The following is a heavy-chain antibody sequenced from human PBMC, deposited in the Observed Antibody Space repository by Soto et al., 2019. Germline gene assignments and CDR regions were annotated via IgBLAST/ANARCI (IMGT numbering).Heavy chain of an antibody. CDR1: GYTFTSYG. CDR2: ISAYNGNT. V-gene: IGHV1-18*01. D-gene: IGHD3-10*01. Sequence: ASVKVSCKASGYTFTSYGISWVRQAPGQGLEWMGWISAYNGNTNYAQKLQGRVTMTTDTSTSTAYMELRSLRSDDTAVYYCASEGSGNEGGDAFDIWGQGTMVTVSS. J-gene: IGHJ3*02. CDR3: ASEGSGNEGGDAFDI.